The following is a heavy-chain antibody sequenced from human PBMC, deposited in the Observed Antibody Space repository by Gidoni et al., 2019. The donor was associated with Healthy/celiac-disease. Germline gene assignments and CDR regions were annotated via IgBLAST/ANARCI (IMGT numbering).Heavy chain of an antibody. CDR3: ARLEVEYSSTSSCYYDYMDV. J-gene: IGHJ6*03. V-gene: IGHV5-51*01. Sequence: EVQLVQSGPEPNPPGEPPTSSCRGSGYCFTSYLIGWVRQMPGKGLEWMGIINPGDSDTRYSPSFQGQVTISADKSISTAYLQWSGLKASDTAMYYCARLEVEYSSTSSCYYDYMDVWGKGTTVTVSS. CDR1: GYCFTSYL. CDR2: INPGDSDT. D-gene: IGHD6-6*01.